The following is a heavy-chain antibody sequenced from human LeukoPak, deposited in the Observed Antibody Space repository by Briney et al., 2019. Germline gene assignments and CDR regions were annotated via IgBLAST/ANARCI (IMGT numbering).Heavy chain of an antibody. CDR2: IRYDGSNK. V-gene: IGHV3-30*02. CDR1: GFTFSSYG. D-gene: IGHD3-22*01. CDR3: AKVRVIDYYDSSGYVDY. Sequence: GGSLRLSCAASGFTFSSYGMHWVRQAPGKGLEWVAFIRYDGSNKYYADSVKGRFTISRDNSKNMLYLQMNSLRAEDTAVYYCAKVRVIDYYDSSGYVDYWGQGTLVTVSS. J-gene: IGHJ4*02.